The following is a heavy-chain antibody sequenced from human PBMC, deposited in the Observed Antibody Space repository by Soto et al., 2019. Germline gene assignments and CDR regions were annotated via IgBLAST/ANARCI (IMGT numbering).Heavy chain of an antibody. CDR3: VRDNGDLVVVNSRSGHGFDP. CDR1: GFNFSDHG. D-gene: IGHD2-21*01. Sequence: PXGSLRLSCVASGFNFSDHGMHWVRQAPGKGLEWVAGISYGGTYKHYGDSVKGRFAISRDNSMSTMSLQMNNLRLDDSALYYCVRDNGDLVVVNSRSGHGFDPWGRGTLVTVSS. CDR2: ISYGGTYK. V-gene: IGHV3-30*03. J-gene: IGHJ5*02.